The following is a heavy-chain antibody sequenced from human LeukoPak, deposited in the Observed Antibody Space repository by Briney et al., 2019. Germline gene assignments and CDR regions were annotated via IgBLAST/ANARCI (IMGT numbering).Heavy chain of an antibody. J-gene: IGHJ6*04. CDR1: GYTFTSYG. V-gene: IGHV1-3*01. D-gene: IGHD3-10*01. CDR3: ARDLSRITMVRGVNGMDV. CDR2: INAGNGNT. Sequence: ASVKVSCKAFGYTFTSYGISWVRQAPGQRLEWMGWINAGNGNTKYSQKFQGRVTITRDTSASTAYMELSSLRSEDTAVYYCARDLSRITMVRGVNGMDVWGKGTTVTVSS.